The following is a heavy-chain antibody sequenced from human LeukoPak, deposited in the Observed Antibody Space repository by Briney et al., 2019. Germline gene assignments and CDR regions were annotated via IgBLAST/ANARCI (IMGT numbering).Heavy chain of an antibody. CDR3: ATDRGWRTSGYYLYYFEY. J-gene: IGHJ4*02. CDR1: GFIFSSYS. Sequence: GGSLRLSCAASGFIFSSYSMNWVRQAPGKGLERVSYLGPTSSTISYADSVRGRFTISRDNAKNSLYLQMSSLRAEDTAVYYCATDRGWRTSGYYLYYFEYWGQGTLVTFSS. CDR2: LGPTSSTI. D-gene: IGHD3-3*01. V-gene: IGHV3-48*01.